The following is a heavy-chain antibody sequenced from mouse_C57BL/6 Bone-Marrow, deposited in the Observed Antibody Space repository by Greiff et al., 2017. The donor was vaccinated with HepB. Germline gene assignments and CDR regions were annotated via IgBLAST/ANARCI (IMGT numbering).Heavy chain of an antibody. Sequence: VNLVESGAELAKPGASVKLSCKASGYTFTSYWMPWVKQRPGQGLEWIGYINPSSGYTKYNQKFKDKDTLTADKSSSTAYMQLSSLTYEDSAVYYCAREGLGPFDNWGQGTTLTVTS. V-gene: IGHV1-7*01. J-gene: IGHJ2*01. D-gene: IGHD3-3*01. CDR3: AREGLGPFDN. CDR1: GYTFTSYW. CDR2: INPSSGYT.